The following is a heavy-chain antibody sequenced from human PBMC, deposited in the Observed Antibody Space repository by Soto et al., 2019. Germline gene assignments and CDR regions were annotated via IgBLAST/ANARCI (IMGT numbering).Heavy chain of an antibody. CDR2: IKSKTDGGTT. CDR3: ARESNAHFDY. D-gene: IGHD7-27*01. V-gene: IGHV3-15*07. CDR1: GFTFSNAW. J-gene: IGHJ4*02. Sequence: GGSLRLSCAASGFTFSNAWMNWVRQAPGKGLEWVGRIKSKTDGGTTDYAAPVKGRFTISRDNTKNSLYLQMNSLRAEDTAVYYCARESNAHFDYWGQGTMVTVSS.